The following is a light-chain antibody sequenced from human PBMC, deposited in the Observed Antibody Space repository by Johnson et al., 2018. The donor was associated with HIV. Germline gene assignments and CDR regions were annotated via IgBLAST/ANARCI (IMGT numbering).Light chain of an antibody. Sequence: QSVLTQPPSVSAAPGQKVTISCSGSSSNIGNNYVSWYQHLPGAAPKLLIYDSNKRPSGIPDRFSGTKSGTSATLGISGLQTGDEADYCCGTWDSSLSAYVFGTGTKVTFL. CDR2: DSN. V-gene: IGLV1-51*01. J-gene: IGLJ1*01. CDR3: GTWDSSLSAYV. CDR1: SSNIGNNY.